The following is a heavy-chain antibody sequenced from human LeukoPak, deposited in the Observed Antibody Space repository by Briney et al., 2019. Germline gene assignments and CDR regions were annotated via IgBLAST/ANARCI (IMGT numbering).Heavy chain of an antibody. Sequence: PSQTLSLTCTVSGGSISSGGYYWSWIRQHPGKGLEWIGYIYYSGSTYYNPSLKSRVTISVDTSKNQFSLKLSSVTAADTAVYYCAREGPQPNWFDPWGQGTLVTVSS. V-gene: IGHV4-31*03. CDR3: AREGPQPNWFDP. CDR1: GGSISSGGYY. CDR2: IYYSGST. J-gene: IGHJ5*02.